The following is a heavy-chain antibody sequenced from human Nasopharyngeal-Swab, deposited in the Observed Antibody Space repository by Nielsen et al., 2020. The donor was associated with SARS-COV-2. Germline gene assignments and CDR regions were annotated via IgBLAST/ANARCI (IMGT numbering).Heavy chain of an antibody. CDR1: GGSISSGSYY. D-gene: IGHD3-16*01. CDR3: ARSGGGYFDY. V-gene: IGHV4-61*02. J-gene: IGHJ4*02. Sequence: SETLSLTCTVSGGSISSGSYYWSWIRQPAGKGLEWSGRIYTSGSTNYNPSLKSRVTISVDTSKNRFSLKLSSVTAADTAVYYCARSGGGYFDYWGQGTLVTVSS. CDR2: IYTSGST.